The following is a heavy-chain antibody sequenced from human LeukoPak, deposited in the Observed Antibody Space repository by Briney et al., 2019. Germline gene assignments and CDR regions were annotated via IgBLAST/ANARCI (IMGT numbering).Heavy chain of an antibody. CDR1: GGSISSSSYY. CDR2: IYYSGST. V-gene: IGHV4-39*02. Sequence: PSETLSLTCTVSGGSISSSSYYWGWIRQPPGKGLEWIGSIYYSGSTYYNPSLKSRVTISVDTSKNQFSLKLSSVTAADTAVYYCAREGRAAAGTVDYWGQGTLVTVSS. J-gene: IGHJ4*02. D-gene: IGHD6-13*01. CDR3: AREGRAAAGTVDY.